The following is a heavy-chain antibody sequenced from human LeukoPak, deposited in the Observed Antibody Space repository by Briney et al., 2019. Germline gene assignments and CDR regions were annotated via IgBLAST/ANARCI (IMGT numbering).Heavy chain of an antibody. CDR1: GYSISSGYY. CDR3: AMIVVVPAAIPYWYFDL. CDR2: IYHSGST. J-gene: IGHJ2*01. D-gene: IGHD2-2*01. V-gene: IGHV4-38-2*01. Sequence: SETLSLTCAVSGYSISSGYYWGWIRQPPGKGLEWIGSIYHSGSTYYNPSLKSRVTISVDTSKNQFSLKLSSVTAADTAVYYSAMIVVVPAAIPYWYFDLWGRGTLATVSS.